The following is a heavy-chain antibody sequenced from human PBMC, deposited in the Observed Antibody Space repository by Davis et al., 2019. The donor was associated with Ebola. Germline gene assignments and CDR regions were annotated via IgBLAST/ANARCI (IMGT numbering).Heavy chain of an antibody. J-gene: IGHJ4*02. CDR2: IIPIFGTA. CDR3: ARGVTAVVTLFDY. V-gene: IGHV1-69*13. CDR1: GGTFSSYA. D-gene: IGHD4-23*01. Sequence: SVKVSCKASGGTFSSYAISWVRQAPGQGLEWMGGIIPIFGTANYAQKFQGRVTITADESTSTAYMELSSLRSEDTAVYYCARGVTAVVTLFDYWGQGTLVTVSS.